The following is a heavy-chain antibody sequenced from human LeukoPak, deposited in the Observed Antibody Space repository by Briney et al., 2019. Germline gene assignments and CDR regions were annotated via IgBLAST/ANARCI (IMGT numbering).Heavy chain of an antibody. CDR2: IYYSGST. Sequence: SETLSLTCFVSGGSFSSSTYYWGWIRQPPGKGLEWIGSIYYSGSTYYNQSLKSRVTISADTSKNQFSLKVTSVTAADTAVYYCARHYYDSSGYYPWYFDYWGQGTLVTVSS. CDR3: ARHYYDSSGYYPWYFDY. J-gene: IGHJ4*02. CDR1: GGSFSSSTYY. V-gene: IGHV4-39*01. D-gene: IGHD3-22*01.